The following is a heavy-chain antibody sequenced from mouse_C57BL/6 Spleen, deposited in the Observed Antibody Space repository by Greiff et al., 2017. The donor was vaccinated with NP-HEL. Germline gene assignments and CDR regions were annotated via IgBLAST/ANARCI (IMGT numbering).Heavy chain of an antibody. D-gene: IGHD4-1*01. CDR3: AEEGDWDDY. CDR2: IDPEDGET. J-gene: IGHJ2*01. V-gene: IGHV14-2*01. CDR1: GFNIKDYY. Sequence: VQLQQSGAELVKPGASVKLSCTASGFNIKDYYMHWVKQRTEQGLEWIGRIDPEDGETKYAPTFQGKATITADTSSNTSYLQLSSLTSEDTAVYYCAEEGDWDDYWGQGTTLTVSS.